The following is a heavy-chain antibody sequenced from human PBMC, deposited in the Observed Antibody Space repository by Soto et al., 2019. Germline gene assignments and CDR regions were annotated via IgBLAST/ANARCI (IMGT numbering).Heavy chain of an antibody. D-gene: IGHD4-4*01. CDR2: IYYSGST. Sequence: SETLSLTCTVSGGSISSYYWSWSRQPPGKGLEWIGYIYYSGSTNYNTSLKSRVTISVDTSKNQLSLKLTSVTAADTAVYYCASTTEYYYYGMDVWGQGTTVTVSS. J-gene: IGHJ6*02. V-gene: IGHV4-59*01. CDR1: GGSISSYY. CDR3: ASTTEYYYYGMDV.